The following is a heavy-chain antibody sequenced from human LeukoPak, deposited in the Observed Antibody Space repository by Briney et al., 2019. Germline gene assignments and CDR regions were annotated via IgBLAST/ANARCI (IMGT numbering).Heavy chain of an antibody. CDR1: GYTFTGYY. CDR3: AGDNPPPGDAFDI. CDR2: INPNSGGT. Sequence: ASVKVSCKASGYTFTGYYMHWVRQAPGQGLEWMGWINPNSGGTNYAQKFQGRVIMTRDTSISTAYMELSRLRSDDTAVYYCAGDNPPPGDAFDIWGQGTMVTVSS. J-gene: IGHJ3*02. V-gene: IGHV1-2*02.